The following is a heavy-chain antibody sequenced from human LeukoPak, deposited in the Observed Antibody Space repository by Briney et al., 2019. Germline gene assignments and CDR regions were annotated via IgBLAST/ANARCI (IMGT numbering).Heavy chain of an antibody. Sequence: PGGSLRLSCAASGFTFSSYAMSWVRQAPGKGLEWVSTISGTGGSTYYTDSVKGRFTISRDNSKNTLCPQMNSLGAEDMAVYYCAKGCGAGSCFRFDFWGQGILVTVSS. V-gene: IGHV3-23*01. CDR3: AKGCGAGSCFRFDF. D-gene: IGHD2-15*01. CDR1: GFTFSSYA. CDR2: ISGTGGST. J-gene: IGHJ4*02.